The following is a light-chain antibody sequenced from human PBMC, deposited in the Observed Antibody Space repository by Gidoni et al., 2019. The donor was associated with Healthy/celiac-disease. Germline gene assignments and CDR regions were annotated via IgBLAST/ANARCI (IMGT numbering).Light chain of an antibody. CDR2: GAS. V-gene: IGKV3-20*01. CDR3: QQYGSSPPIT. CDR1: QSVSSSY. J-gene: IGKJ5*01. Sequence: EIVLTHSPGTLSLAPGPRATLSCRASQSVSSSYLAGYQQKPGQAPRLLIYGASSRATGIPDRFSGSGSGTDFTLTISRLEPEDFAVYYCQQYGSSPPITFXQXTRLEIK.